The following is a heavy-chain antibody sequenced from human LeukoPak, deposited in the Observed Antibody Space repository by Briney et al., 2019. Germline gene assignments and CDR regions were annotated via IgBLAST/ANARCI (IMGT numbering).Heavy chain of an antibody. CDR1: GGSISSSPYY. CDR2: IYYSGST. D-gene: IGHD1-1*01. J-gene: IGHJ3*02. Sequence: SETLSLTCTVSGGSISSSPYYWGWIRQPPGKRPEWIGGIYYSGSTYYNPSLRSRVTISVDTSRNQFSLQLSSVTAADTAVYYCARLWVEGAAFDIWDQGTMVTVSS. V-gene: IGHV4-39*07. CDR3: ARLWVEGAAFDI.